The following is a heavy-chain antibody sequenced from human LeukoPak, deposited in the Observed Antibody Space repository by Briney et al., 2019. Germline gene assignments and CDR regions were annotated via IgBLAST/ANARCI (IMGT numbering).Heavy chain of an antibody. CDR3: ARSLGETTFDW. V-gene: IGHV3-33*08. Sequence: GGSPRLSCGASGFTFSSYGMHWIRQAPGKGLEWVSVIYYDGSKRYYADFVKGRFAISRDNSKNVVYLQMDSLRAEDTAFYYCARSLGETTFDWWGQGTLVTVPS. CDR2: IYYDGSKR. CDR1: GFTFSSYG. D-gene: IGHD3-16*01. J-gene: IGHJ4*02.